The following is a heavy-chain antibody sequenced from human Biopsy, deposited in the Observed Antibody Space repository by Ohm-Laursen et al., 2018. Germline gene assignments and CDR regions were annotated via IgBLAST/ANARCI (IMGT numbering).Heavy chain of an antibody. CDR2: ISNSGNT. J-gene: IGHJ4*02. V-gene: IGHV4-59*08. Sequence: GTLSLTCTVSGNSINSSYWSWIRQPPGKGLEWIGFISNSGNTNYNPSLKSRVTISVDTSKNQISLKLGSVTVADTAVFYCARRGSGGRSFDYWGQGSLVTVSS. D-gene: IGHD2-15*01. CDR3: ARRGSGGRSFDY. CDR1: GNSINSSY.